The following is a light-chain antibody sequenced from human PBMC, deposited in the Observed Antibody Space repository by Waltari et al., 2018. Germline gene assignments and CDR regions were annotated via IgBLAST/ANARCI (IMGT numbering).Light chain of an antibody. V-gene: IGKV3D-20*01. CDR1: QPITNDY. CDR2: DIS. Sequence: EIVLTQSPATLSFSPGEKATLSCGASQPITNDYLAWYQQKPGLAPRLLIYDISTRAAGIPDRFTGKRSGTGFTLTITRLEPEDFAVYYCQQYHRSITFGPGTKVEIK. CDR3: QQYHRSIT. J-gene: IGKJ3*01.